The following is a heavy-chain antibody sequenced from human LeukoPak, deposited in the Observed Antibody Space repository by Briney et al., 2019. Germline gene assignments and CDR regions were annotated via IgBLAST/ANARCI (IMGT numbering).Heavy chain of an antibody. Sequence: PGGSLRLSCAASGFTFSSYSMNWVRQAPGKGLEWVSYISSSSSTIYYADSVKGRSTISRDNSKNTVYLQMNSLRAEDTAVYYCAKTLHYRHFGKFDSWGQGTLVTVSS. CDR1: GFTFSSYS. J-gene: IGHJ4*02. D-gene: IGHD4-11*01. V-gene: IGHV3-48*01. CDR3: AKTLHYRHFGKFDS. CDR2: ISSSSSTI.